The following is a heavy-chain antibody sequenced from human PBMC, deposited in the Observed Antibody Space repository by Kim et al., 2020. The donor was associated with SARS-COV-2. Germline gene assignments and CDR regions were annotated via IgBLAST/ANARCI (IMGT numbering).Heavy chain of an antibody. CDR1: GFSLSTSGVG. CDR2: IYWNDDK. D-gene: IGHD3-9*01. Sequence: SGPTLVKPTQTLTLTCTFSGFSLSTSGVGVGWIRQPPGKALEWLALIYWNDDKRYSPSLKSRLTITKDTSKNQVVLTMTNMDPVDTATYYCAHSYYDIPSLKWDWFDPWGQGTLVTVSS. V-gene: IGHV2-5*01. J-gene: IGHJ5*02. CDR3: AHSYYDIPSLKWDWFDP.